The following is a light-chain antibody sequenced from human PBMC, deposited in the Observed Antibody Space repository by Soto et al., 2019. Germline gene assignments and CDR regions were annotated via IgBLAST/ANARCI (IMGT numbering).Light chain of an antibody. CDR2: GAS. CDR1: QSISSSY. CDR3: QQYGSSRFT. J-gene: IGKJ3*01. Sequence: EIVLTQSPGTLSLSPVERATLSCRASQSISSSYLAWYQQKPGRAPRLLVYGASSRATGIPDRFSGSGSGTDFTLTISRLEPEDFAVYYCQQYGSSRFTFGPGTKVDIK. V-gene: IGKV3-20*01.